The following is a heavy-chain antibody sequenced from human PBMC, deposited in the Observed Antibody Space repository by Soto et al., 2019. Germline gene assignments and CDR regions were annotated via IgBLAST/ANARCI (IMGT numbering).Heavy chain of an antibody. CDR3: ASLPRITMVRGVIAYYYYIDV. CDR1: GFTFSSYS. V-gene: IGHV3-48*01. D-gene: IGHD3-10*01. J-gene: IGHJ6*03. CDR2: ISSSSSTI. Sequence: GGSLRLSCAASGFTFSSYSMNWVRQAPGKGLEWVSYISSSSSTIYYADSVKGRFTISRDNAKNSLYLQMNSLRAEDTAVYYCASLPRITMVRGVIAYYYYIDVWGKGTTVTVSS.